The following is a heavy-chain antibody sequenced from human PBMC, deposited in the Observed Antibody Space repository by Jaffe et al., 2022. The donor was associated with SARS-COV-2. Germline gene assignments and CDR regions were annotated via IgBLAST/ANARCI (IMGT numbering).Heavy chain of an antibody. V-gene: IGHV4-39*01. Sequence: QLQLQESGPGLVKPSETLSLTCTVSGASISSSSYYWGWIRQPPGKGLEWIGSIYYSGSTYYNPSLKSRVTISVDTSKNQFSLKLSSVTAADTSVYFCASVRSLAAAIWGPDCWGQGTLVTVSS. CDR1: GASISSSSYY. D-gene: IGHD6-13*01. CDR2: IYYSGST. CDR3: ASVRSLAAAIWGPDC. J-gene: IGHJ4*02.